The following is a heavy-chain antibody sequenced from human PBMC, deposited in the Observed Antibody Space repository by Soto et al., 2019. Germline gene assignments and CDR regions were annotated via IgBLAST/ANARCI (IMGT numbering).Heavy chain of an antibody. CDR2: IYQSGST. J-gene: IGHJ4*02. CDR3: ARDNRSGYYLEY. CDR1: GDTSGNGGYC. D-gene: IGHD3-3*01. Sequence: LRKAVAGDTSGNGGYCRNWIQQAAGKGLEWIGYIYQSGSTSYNPSLKSRVTISVDRSKNQFSLKLNSVTAADTAVYYCARDNRSGYYLEYWGQGTPVTVSS. V-gene: IGHV4-30-2*01.